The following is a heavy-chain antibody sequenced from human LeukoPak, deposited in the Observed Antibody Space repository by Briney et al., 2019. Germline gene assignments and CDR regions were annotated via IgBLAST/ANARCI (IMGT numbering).Heavy chain of an antibody. CDR3: ARDRPGDYGDPESPYYYYGMDV. CDR2: IYSGGST. CDR1: GFTVSSNY. V-gene: IGHV3-53*01. J-gene: IGHJ6*02. Sequence: TGGSQRLSCAASGFTVSSNYMSWVRQAPGKGLEWVSVIYSGGSTYYADSVKGRFTISRDNSKNTLYLQMNSLRAEDTAVYYCARDRPGDYGDPESPYYYYGMDVWGQGTTVTVSS. D-gene: IGHD4-17*01.